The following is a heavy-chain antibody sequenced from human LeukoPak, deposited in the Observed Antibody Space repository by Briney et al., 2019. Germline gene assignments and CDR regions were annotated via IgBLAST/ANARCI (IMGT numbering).Heavy chain of an antibody. CDR1: GFTFSSYT. Sequence: PGGSLRLSCAASGFTFSSYTMNWVRQAPGKGLEWVSSITTSSSSRYYADSVKGRFTISRDDAKNSLDLQMNSLRAEDTAVYYCAKTGYSSSWPAGYWGQGTLVTVSS. J-gene: IGHJ4*02. CDR3: AKTGYSSSWPAGY. CDR2: ITTSSSSR. D-gene: IGHD6-13*01. V-gene: IGHV3-21*01.